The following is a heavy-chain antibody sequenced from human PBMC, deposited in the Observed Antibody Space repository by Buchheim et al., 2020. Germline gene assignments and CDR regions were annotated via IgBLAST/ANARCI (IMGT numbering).Heavy chain of an antibody. J-gene: IGHJ4*02. V-gene: IGHV1-8*01. CDR1: GYTVTSYD. CDR2: MNPNSGNT. Sequence: QVQLVQSGTEVKTPGASVKVSCKASGYTVTSYDINWVRQATGRGLEWMGWMNPNSGNTGYAQKFQGRVTMTRDTSISTVYMELSSLRSEDTAVYYCAREVSMIRGLFNYWGQGTL. CDR3: AREVSMIRGLFNY. D-gene: IGHD3-10*01.